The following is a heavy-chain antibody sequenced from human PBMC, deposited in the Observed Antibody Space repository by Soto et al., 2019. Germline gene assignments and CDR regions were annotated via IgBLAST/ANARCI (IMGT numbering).Heavy chain of an antibody. CDR1: GYSFTIYW. CDR2: IYPGDSDT. Sequence: GESLKISCKGSGYSFTIYWIGWVRQMPGKGLEWMGIIYPGDSDTRYSPSFQGQVTISADKSISTAYLQWSSLKASDTAMYYCAIQGYYYDSSGYRNWFDPWGQGTLVTVSS. J-gene: IGHJ5*02. CDR3: AIQGYYYDSSGYRNWFDP. D-gene: IGHD3-22*01. V-gene: IGHV5-51*01.